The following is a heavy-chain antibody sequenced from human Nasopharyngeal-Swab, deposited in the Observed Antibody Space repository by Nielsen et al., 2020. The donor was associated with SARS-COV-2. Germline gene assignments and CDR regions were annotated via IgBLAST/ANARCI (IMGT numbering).Heavy chain of an antibody. Sequence: GGSLRLSCAASGFTFSSYAMHWVRQAPGKGLEWAAVISYDGSNKYYADSVKGRFTISRDNSKNTLYLQMNSLRAEDTAVYYCARDTSVDIVLLYYGMDVWGQGTTVTVSS. CDR3: ARDTSVDIVLLYYGMDV. J-gene: IGHJ6*02. CDR2: ISYDGSNK. V-gene: IGHV3-30-3*01. CDR1: GFTFSSYA. D-gene: IGHD5-12*01.